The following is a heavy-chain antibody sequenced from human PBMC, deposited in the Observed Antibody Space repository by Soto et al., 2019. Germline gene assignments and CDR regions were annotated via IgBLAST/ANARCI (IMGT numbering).Heavy chain of an antibody. J-gene: IGHJ5*02. D-gene: IGHD2-21*02. Sequence: PAGSLRLSCAASGFTFSSYAMSWVRQAPGKGLEWVSAISGSGGSTYYADSVKGRFTISRDNSKNTLYLQMNSLRAEDTAVYYCAKEPNIQGLLFLAWFDPWGQGTLVTVSS. CDR1: GFTFSSYA. CDR3: AKEPNIQGLLFLAWFDP. V-gene: IGHV3-23*01. CDR2: ISGSGGST.